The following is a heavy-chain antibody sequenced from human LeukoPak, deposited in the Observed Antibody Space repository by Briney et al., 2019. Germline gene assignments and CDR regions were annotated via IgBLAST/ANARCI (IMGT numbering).Heavy chain of an antibody. J-gene: IGHJ3*02. Sequence: PSETLSLTCTVSGYSISSGYYWGWIRQPPGKGLEWIGSGSTYYNPSLKSRVTISVDTSKNQFSLKLSSVTAADTAVYYCARDFSSSWYPGAFDIWGQGTMVTVSS. CDR2: SGST. CDR3: ARDFSSSWYPGAFDI. V-gene: IGHV4-38-2*02. CDR1: GYSISSGYY. D-gene: IGHD6-13*01.